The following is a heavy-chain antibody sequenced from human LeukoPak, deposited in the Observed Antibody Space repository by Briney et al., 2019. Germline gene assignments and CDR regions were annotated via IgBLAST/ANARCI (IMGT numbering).Heavy chain of an antibody. Sequence: SETLSLTCTVSGGSISSSSYYWGWIRQPPGKGLEWIGSIYYSGSTYYNPSLKSRVTISVDTSKNQFSLKLSSVTAADTAVYYCARLVMVRGASTPTFDYWGQGTLVTVSS. CDR3: ARLVMVRGASTPTFDY. D-gene: IGHD3-10*01. CDR2: IYYSGST. J-gene: IGHJ4*02. V-gene: IGHV4-39*01. CDR1: GGSISSSSYY.